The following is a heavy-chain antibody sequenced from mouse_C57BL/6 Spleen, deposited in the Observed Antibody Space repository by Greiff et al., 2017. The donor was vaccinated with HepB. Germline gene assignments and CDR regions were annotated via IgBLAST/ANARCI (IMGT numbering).Heavy chain of an antibody. J-gene: IGHJ4*01. CDR2: IDPETGGT. V-gene: IGHV1-15*01. Sequence: LVESGAELVRPGASVTLSCKASGYTFTDYEMHWVKQTPVHGLEWIGAIDPETGGTAYNQKFKGKAILTADKSSSTAYMELRSLTSEDSAVYYCTRLEGYYAMDYWGQGTSVTVSS. CDR1: GYTFTDYE. CDR3: TRLEGYYAMDY.